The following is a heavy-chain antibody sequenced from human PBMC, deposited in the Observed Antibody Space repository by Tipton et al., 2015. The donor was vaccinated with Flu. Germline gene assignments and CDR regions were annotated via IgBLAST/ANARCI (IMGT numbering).Heavy chain of an antibody. CDR3: ARDGGYGDYAGWFDP. CDR2: IYHSGST. CDR1: GYSISSGYY. Sequence: LRLSCTVSGYSISSGYYWDWIRQPPGKGLEWIGCIYHSGSTYYNPSLKSRVTISVDTSKNQFSLKLSSVTAADTAVYYCARDGGYGDYAGWFDPWSQGTLVTVSS. J-gene: IGHJ5*02. D-gene: IGHD4-17*01. V-gene: IGHV4-38-2*02.